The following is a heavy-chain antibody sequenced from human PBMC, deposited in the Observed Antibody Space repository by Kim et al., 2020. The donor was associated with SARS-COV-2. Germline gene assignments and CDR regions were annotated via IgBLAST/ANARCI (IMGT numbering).Heavy chain of an antibody. V-gene: IGHV5-51*01. D-gene: IGHD3-16*01. J-gene: IGHJ4*02. CDR2: IYAGDSET. Sequence: GESLKISCEASGYTFSTYWIAWVRQMSGKGLECMGMIYAGDSETKYSPSFRGQFTISVDKSISTAYLQWSSLTASDTAIYYCARRSTLAEFDSWGQGTLV. CDR1: GYTFSTYW. CDR3: ARRSTLAEFDS.